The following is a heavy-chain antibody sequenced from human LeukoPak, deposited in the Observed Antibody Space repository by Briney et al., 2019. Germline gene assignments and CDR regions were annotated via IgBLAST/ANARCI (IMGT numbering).Heavy chain of an antibody. D-gene: IGHD3-22*01. J-gene: IGHJ4*02. Sequence: ASVKVSCKASGYTFTSYGISWVRQAPGQGLEWMGWISAYNGNTNYAQKLQGRVTMTTDTSTSTAYMELRSLRSDDTAVYYCAREQNFNYYYDSSGYYYGYWGQGTLVTVSS. V-gene: IGHV1-18*01. CDR3: AREQNFNYYYDSSGYYYGY. CDR2: ISAYNGNT. CDR1: GYTFTSYG.